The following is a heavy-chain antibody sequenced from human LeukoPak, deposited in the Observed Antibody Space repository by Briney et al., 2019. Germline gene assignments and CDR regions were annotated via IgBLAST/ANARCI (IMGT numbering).Heavy chain of an antibody. CDR1: GFTFSTYA. J-gene: IGHJ3*02. V-gene: IGHV3-23*01. Sequence: PGRSLRLSCAASGFTFSTYAMNWVRQAPGKGLEWVSGISGSGAFTYYADSVKGRFTISRDNSKNTLFLQINSLRAEDTAVYYCARGYCSGGSCYPRGAFDMWGQGTMVTVSS. CDR3: ARGYCSGGSCYPRGAFDM. D-gene: IGHD2-15*01. CDR2: ISGSGAFT.